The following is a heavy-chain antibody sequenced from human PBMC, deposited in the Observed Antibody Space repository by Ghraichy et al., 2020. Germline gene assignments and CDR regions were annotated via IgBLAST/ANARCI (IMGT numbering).Heavy chain of an antibody. D-gene: IGHD3-10*01. Sequence: SETLSLTCNVSGGSINSGGQYWSWFRQRPGEGLEWIAYIYYGGAAFYNPSLKSRVSISIETSQNHFSLRLTSVTAADTAVYFCARFEDFGTWFDPWGQGILVTVSS. J-gene: IGHJ5*02. CDR1: GGSINSGGQY. CDR3: ARFEDFGTWFDP. CDR2: IYYGGAA. V-gene: IGHV4-31*03.